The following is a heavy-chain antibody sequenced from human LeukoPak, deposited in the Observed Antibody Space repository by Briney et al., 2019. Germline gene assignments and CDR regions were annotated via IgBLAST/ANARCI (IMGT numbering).Heavy chain of an antibody. D-gene: IGHD2-2*02. Sequence: SSVPVSCQASRYTLTGLGVTWVGQAPGQGLERVGTISSHTGNPIYAQKLQVRVTLTTDTSTSTAIMDLRGLRSDDTAVYDCARGRYNRDHWGQGTLVIVSS. CDR1: RYTLTGLG. V-gene: IGHV1-18*01. J-gene: IGHJ4*02. CDR3: ARGRYNRDH. CDR2: ISSHTGNP.